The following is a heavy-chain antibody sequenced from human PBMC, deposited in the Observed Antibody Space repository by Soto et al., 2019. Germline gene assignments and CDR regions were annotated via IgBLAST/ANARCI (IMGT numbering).Heavy chain of an antibody. D-gene: IGHD3-9*01. Sequence: GGSLRLSCAASGFTFSSYSMSWVRQAPGKGLEWVSVISKGGGSTSYADSVKGRFTISRDNSKNTLYLQMNSLRGDDTAVYYCARDADILTGSDAFDIWGQGTMVTVSS. CDR2: ISKGGGST. V-gene: IGHV3-23*01. J-gene: IGHJ3*02. CDR1: GFTFSSYS. CDR3: ARDADILTGSDAFDI.